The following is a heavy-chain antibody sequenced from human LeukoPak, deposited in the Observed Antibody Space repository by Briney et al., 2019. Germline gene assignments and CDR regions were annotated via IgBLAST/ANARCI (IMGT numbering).Heavy chain of an antibody. J-gene: IGHJ6*02. D-gene: IGHD2-2*01. CDR2: ISAYNGNT. Sequence: ASVKVSCKASGYTFTSYGLSWVRQAPGQGLEWMGWISAYNGNTNYAQKLQGRVTMTTDTSTSTAYMELRSLRSDDTAVYYCARAIVVVPAAAGMDVWGQGTTVTVSS. V-gene: IGHV1-18*01. CDR1: GYTFTSYG. CDR3: ARAIVVVPAAAGMDV.